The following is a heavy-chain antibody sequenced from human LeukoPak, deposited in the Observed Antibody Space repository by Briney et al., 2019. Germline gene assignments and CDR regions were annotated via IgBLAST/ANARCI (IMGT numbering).Heavy chain of an antibody. V-gene: IGHV3-30*18. CDR2: ISYDGSNK. CDR3: AKGPGSSSWYYYFDY. D-gene: IGHD6-13*01. J-gene: IGHJ4*02. CDR1: GFTFSSYG. Sequence: PGGSLRLSCAASGFTFSSYGMHWVRQAPGKGLEWVAVISYDGSNKYYADSVKGRFTISRDNSKDTLYLQMNSLRAEDTAVYYCAKGPGSSSWYYYFDYWGQGTLVTVSS.